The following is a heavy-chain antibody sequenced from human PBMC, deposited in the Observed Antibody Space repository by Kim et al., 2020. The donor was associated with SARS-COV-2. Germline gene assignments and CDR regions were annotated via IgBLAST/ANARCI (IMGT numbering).Heavy chain of an antibody. J-gene: IGHJ6*02. CDR2: INPNNGDT. V-gene: IGHV1-2*06. Sequence: ASVKVSCKASGYTFTGYYMHWVRQAPGLGLEWMGRINPNNGDTYYAQKFQGRVTMTRDTSITTTYMEMSSLRSDDTALYYCARERDLRAHFYYGVDVWGQGTTVTVSS. D-gene: IGHD3-16*01. CDR3: ARERDLRAHFYYGVDV. CDR1: GYTFTGYY.